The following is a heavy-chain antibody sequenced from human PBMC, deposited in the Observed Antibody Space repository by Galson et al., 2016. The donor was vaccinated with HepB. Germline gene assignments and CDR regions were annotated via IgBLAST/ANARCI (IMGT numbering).Heavy chain of an antibody. D-gene: IGHD3-22*01. CDR1: GFTFDDYA. CDR2: ISWNSGSI. Sequence: SLRLSCAASGFTFDDYAMHWVRHAPGKGLEWVSGISWNSGSIGYADSVKGRFTISRDNAKNSLYLQMNSLRAEDTALYYCANGRGYYDSSGYYFQNWGQGTLVTVSS. CDR3: ANGRGYYDSSGYYFQN. V-gene: IGHV3-9*01. J-gene: IGHJ1*01.